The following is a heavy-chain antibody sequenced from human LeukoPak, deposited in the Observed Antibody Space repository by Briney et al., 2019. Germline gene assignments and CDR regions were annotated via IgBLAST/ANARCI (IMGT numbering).Heavy chain of an antibody. Sequence: ASVKVSCKASGYTFTSYGISWVRQAPGQGLEWMGWINPNSGGTNYAQKFQGRVTMTRDTSISTAYMDLSRLRSDDTAVYFCARGGKSQWDPFDCWGQGTLVTVSS. D-gene: IGHD1-26*01. J-gene: IGHJ4*02. CDR2: INPNSGGT. CDR1: GYTFTSYG. V-gene: IGHV1-2*02. CDR3: ARGGKSQWDPFDC.